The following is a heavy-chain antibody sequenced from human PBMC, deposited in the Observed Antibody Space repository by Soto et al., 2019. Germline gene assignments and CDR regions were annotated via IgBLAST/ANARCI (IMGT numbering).Heavy chain of an antibody. CDR3: ARTHDY. V-gene: IGHV4-30-2*01. Sequence: PSETLSLTCAVSGGSISSGGYSWSWIRQPPGKGLEWIGYIYHSGSTYYNPSLKSRVTISVDRSKNQFSLKLSSVTAADTAVYYGARTHDYWGQGTLVTVSS. J-gene: IGHJ4*02. CDR2: IYHSGST. CDR1: GGSISSGGYS.